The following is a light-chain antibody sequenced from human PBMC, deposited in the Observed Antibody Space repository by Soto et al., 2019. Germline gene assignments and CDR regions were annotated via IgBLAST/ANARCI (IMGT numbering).Light chain of an antibody. CDR2: GAS. CDR3: QQYGSSGT. V-gene: IGKV3-20*01. CDR1: QTVSNNY. J-gene: IGKJ1*01. Sequence: EFVLTQSPGILSLSPGERATLSCRASQTVSNNYLAWYQQKPGQAPRLLIYGASIRATGIPDRFSGSGSGTDFTLTISRLEPEDFAVYYCQQYGSSGTFGQGTKVDIK.